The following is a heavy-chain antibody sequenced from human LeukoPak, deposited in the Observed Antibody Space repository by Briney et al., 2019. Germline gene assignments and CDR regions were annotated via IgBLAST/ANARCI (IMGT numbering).Heavy chain of an antibody. J-gene: IGHJ5*02. V-gene: IGHV1-2*04. CDR2: INPNSGGT. Sequence: ASVKVSCKASGYTFTGYYMHWVRQAPGQGLEWMGWINPNSGGTNYAQKFQGWVTMTRDTSISTAYMELSRLRSDDTAVYYCARSRGPPRPQQLGYWFDPWGQGTLVTVSS. CDR3: ARSRGPPRPQQLGYWFDP. D-gene: IGHD6-13*01. CDR1: GYTFTGYY.